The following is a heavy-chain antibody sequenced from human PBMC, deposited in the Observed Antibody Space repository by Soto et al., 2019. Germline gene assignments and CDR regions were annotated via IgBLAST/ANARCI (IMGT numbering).Heavy chain of an antibody. D-gene: IGHD2-2*01. CDR1: GDYIHVGGYY. Sequence: ASETLSLTCSVSGDYIHVGGYYWTWIRQRPGKGLEWMGYIYYTGKTYYNPSLESRLTMSVDRSKYQFSLRLTSVTAADTAVYFCGRDLTSNANCIDPWGQGTLVTVSS. J-gene: IGHJ5*02. V-gene: IGHV4-30-4*01. CDR3: GRDLTSNANCIDP. CDR2: IYYTGKT.